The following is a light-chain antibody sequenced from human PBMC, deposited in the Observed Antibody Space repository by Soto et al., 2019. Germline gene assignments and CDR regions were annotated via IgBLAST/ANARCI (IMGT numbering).Light chain of an antibody. V-gene: IGKV1-39*01. CDR3: QHRYSTPYT. CDR1: QSISSY. CDR2: AAY. Sequence: DIQMTQTPSSLSASVVDRVTITWRASQSISSYLNWYQQKPGKAPKLLIYAAYSLQSGVPSRFSCSGSGTDFTVTISILQPEDFATYYCQHRYSTPYTFGQGTKLEIK. J-gene: IGKJ2*01.